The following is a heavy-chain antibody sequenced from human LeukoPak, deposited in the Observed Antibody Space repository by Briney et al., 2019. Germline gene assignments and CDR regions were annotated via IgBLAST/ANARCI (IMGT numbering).Heavy chain of an antibody. CDR1: GGSFSGYY. J-gene: IGHJ4*02. CDR2: INHSGST. CDR3: ARGPRFVRPLDY. D-gene: IGHD6-6*01. Sequence: KPSETLSLTCAVYGGSFSGYYWSWIRQPPGKGLEWIGEINHSGSTNYNPSLKSRVTISVDTSKNQFSLKLSSVTAADTAVYYCARGPRFVRPLDYWGQGTLVTVSS. V-gene: IGHV4-34*01.